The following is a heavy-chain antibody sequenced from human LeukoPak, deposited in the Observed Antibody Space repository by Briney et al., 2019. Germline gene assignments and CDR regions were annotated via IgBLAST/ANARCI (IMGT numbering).Heavy chain of an antibody. CDR1: GYTFTSYG. D-gene: IGHD3-9*01. CDR2: ISAYNGNT. Sequence: ASVKVSCKASGYTFTSYGISWVRQAPGQGLEWMGWISAYNGNTNYAQKLQGRVTMTTDTSTSTAYMELRSLRSDDTAVYYCARVFRYFDWLLPYYWGQGTLVTVSS. CDR3: ARVFRYFDWLLPYY. J-gene: IGHJ4*02. V-gene: IGHV1-18*01.